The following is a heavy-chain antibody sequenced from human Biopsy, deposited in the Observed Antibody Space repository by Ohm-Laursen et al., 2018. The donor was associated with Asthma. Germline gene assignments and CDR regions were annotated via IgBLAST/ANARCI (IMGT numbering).Heavy chain of an antibody. D-gene: IGHD6-13*01. CDR3: VRGSSSWHHGPFHYYYGLDV. CDR2: IYYSGTT. CDR1: SGSGGYMRSGNYY. Sequence: GTLSLTCSLSSGSGGYMRSGNYYWGWIRQPPGKGLEWIGRIYYSGTTYYNPPLEIRVTVSADTSKNKFSLKPTSVTAADTAVYYCVRGSSSWHHGPFHYYYGLDVWGQGTTATVSS. J-gene: IGHJ6*02. V-gene: IGHV4-39*01.